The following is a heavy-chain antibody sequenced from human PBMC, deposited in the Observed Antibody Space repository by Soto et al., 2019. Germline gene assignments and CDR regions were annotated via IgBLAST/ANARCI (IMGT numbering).Heavy chain of an antibody. CDR3: VRDLSVTTKFDY. Sequence: EVQLVESGGGLVQPGGSLRLSCAASGFTLSSYWMHWVRQAPGKGLVWVSRINGDGTTTGYADFVKGRFSISRDSAKNTLYLQLNSLRADDTAVYYCVRDLSVTTKFDYWGQGTLVTVSS. CDR2: INGDGTTT. CDR1: GFTLSSYW. D-gene: IGHD4-17*01. J-gene: IGHJ4*02. V-gene: IGHV3-74*01.